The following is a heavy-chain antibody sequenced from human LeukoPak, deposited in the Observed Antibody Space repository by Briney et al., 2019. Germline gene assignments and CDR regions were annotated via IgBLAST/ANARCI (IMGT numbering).Heavy chain of an antibody. Sequence: GGSLRLSCAASGFTFSSYPMNWVRQAPGKGLEWVSSISSSSTYTFYADSVKGRFTISRDNAKNSLYLQMNSLRAEDTAVYYCARESPALNAFDIWGQGAMVTVSS. CDR1: GFTFSSYP. CDR2: ISSSSTYT. V-gene: IGHV3-21*06. CDR3: ARESPALNAFDI. J-gene: IGHJ3*02.